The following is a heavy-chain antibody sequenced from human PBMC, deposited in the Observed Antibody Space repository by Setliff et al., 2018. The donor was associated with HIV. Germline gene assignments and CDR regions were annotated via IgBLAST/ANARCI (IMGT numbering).Heavy chain of an antibody. CDR1: GGSISSGDYY. CDR3: ARDSCGEADGGEEDMDV. Sequence: SETLSLTCTVSGGSISSGDYYWGWIRQPPGKGLQWMGHIFSSGSTYYNTSLQSRGAISVDTAKNQFSRKLSSVNAADTAVYYCARDSCGEADGGEEDMDVWSKGTTVTVSS. J-gene: IGHJ6*03. CDR2: IFSSGST. D-gene: IGHD6-13*01. V-gene: IGHV4-39*02.